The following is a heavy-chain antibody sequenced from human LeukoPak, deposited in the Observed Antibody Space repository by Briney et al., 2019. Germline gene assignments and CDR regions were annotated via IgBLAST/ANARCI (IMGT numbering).Heavy chain of an antibody. J-gene: IGHJ2*01. V-gene: IGHV3-9*01. CDR1: GFNFNNYA. CDR3: AKATGDWYFDL. CDR2: ISWNSGTR. D-gene: IGHD7-27*01. Sequence: GGSLRLSCAGSGFNFNNYAMHWVRQAPGKGLEWLSGISWNSGTRGYADSVKGRFTISRDNAKSSLYLQMNSLRPDDTAFYYCAKATGDWYFDLWGRGTLVTVSS.